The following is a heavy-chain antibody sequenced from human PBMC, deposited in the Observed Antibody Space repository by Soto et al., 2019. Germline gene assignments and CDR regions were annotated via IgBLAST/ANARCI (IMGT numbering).Heavy chain of an antibody. Sequence: PGGSLRLSCAASGFTFSSYWMSWVRQAPGKGLEWVANIKQDGSEKYYVDSVKGRFTISRDNAKNSLYLQMNSLRAEDTAVYYCARKGALGYCSGGSCYNYYYGMDVWGQGTTVTVPS. CDR2: IKQDGSEK. CDR3: ARKGALGYCSGGSCYNYYYGMDV. J-gene: IGHJ6*02. CDR1: GFTFSSYW. V-gene: IGHV3-7*01. D-gene: IGHD2-15*01.